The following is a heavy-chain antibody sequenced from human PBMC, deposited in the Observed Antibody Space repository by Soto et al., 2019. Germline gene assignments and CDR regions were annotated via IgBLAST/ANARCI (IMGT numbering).Heavy chain of an antibody. CDR1: GYTFTSYY. Sequence: ASVKVSFKASGYTFTSYYMHWVRQAPGQGLEWMGIINPSGGSTSYAQKFQGRVTMTRDTSTSTVYMELSSLRSEDTAVYYCARDLFWSGSPGGFDYWGQGTLVTVSS. V-gene: IGHV1-46*01. CDR3: ARDLFWSGSPGGFDY. J-gene: IGHJ4*02. D-gene: IGHD3-3*01. CDR2: INPSGGST.